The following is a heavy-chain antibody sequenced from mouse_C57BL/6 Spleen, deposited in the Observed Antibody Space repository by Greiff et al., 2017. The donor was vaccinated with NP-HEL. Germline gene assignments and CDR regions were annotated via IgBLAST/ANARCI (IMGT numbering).Heavy chain of an antibody. Sequence: EVQLQESGPGLVKPSQSLSLTCSVTGYSITSGYYWNWIRQFPGNKLEWMGYISYDGSNNYNPSLKNRISITRDTSKNQFFLKLNSVTTEDTATYYCARVIYYDYDWYFDVWGTGTTVTVSS. D-gene: IGHD2-4*01. CDR3: ARVIYYDYDWYFDV. CDR1: GYSITSGYY. J-gene: IGHJ1*03. V-gene: IGHV3-6*01. CDR2: ISYDGSN.